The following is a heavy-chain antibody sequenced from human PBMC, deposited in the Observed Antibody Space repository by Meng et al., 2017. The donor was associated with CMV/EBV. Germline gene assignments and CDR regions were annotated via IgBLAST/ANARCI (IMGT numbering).Heavy chain of an antibody. CDR3: ARGNYDFWSGYSDTFDY. Sequence: GESLKISCAASGFTFSDYYMSWIRQAPGKGLEWVSYISSSGSTIDYADSVKGRFTISRDNAKNSLYLQMNSLRAEDTAVYYCARGNYDFWSGYSDTFDYWGQGTLVTVSS. CDR2: ISSSGSTI. V-gene: IGHV3-11*01. CDR1: GFTFSDYY. J-gene: IGHJ4*02. D-gene: IGHD3-3*01.